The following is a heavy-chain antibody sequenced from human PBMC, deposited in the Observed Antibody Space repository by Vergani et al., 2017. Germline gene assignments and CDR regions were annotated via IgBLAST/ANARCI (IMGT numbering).Heavy chain of an antibody. J-gene: IGHJ6*02. CDR3: ARDHGNQHRLGYYYYGMDV. V-gene: IGHV3-9*01. CDR2: ISWNSGSI. Sequence: EVQLVESGGGLVQPGRSLRLSCAASGFTFDDYAMHWVRQAPGKGLEWVSGISWNSGSIGYADSVKGRFTISRDKAKNSLYLQMNSLRAEDTALYYCARDHGNQHRLGYYYYGMDVWGQGTTVTVSS. D-gene: IGHD4-23*01. CDR1: GFTFDDYA.